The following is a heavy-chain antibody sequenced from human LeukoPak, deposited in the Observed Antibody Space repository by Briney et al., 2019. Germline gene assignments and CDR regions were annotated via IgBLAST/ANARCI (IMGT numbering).Heavy chain of an antibody. CDR3: ARDLSSGPDAFDI. Sequence: PSETLSLTCTVSDGSINGYYWSWIRQPPGKGLDWIGYMYSGGTTKYSPSLKSRVTISEDTSKNQFSLKLTSVTAADTAVYYCARDLSSGPDAFDIWGQGTMVTVSS. CDR1: DGSINGYY. J-gene: IGHJ3*02. D-gene: IGHD2-15*01. CDR2: MYSGGTT. V-gene: IGHV4-59*01.